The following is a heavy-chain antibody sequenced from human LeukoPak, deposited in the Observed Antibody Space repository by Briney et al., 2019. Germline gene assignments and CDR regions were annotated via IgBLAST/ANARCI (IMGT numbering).Heavy chain of an antibody. CDR2: IIPIFGTA. D-gene: IGHD2-2*01. Sequence: SVKVSCKASGGTFSSYAISWVRRAPGQGLEWMGGIIPIFGTANYAQKFQGRVTITADESTSTAYIELSSLRSEDTAVYYCARDFGASSSTSYYFDYRGQGTLVTVSS. CDR3: ARDFGASSSTSYYFDY. CDR1: GGTFSSYA. J-gene: IGHJ4*02. V-gene: IGHV1-69*01.